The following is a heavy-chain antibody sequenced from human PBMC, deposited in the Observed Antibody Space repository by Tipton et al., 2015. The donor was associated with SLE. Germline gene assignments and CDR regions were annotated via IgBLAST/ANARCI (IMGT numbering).Heavy chain of an antibody. CDR1: GGTFSSYT. Sequence: QLVQSGAEVKKPGSSVKVSCKASGGTFSSYTISWVRQAPGQGLEWMGGIIPIFGTANYAQKFQGRVTITADESTSTAYMELSSLRSEDTAVYYCARDKASSSWGGVYYYGMDVWGQGTTVTVSS. CDR3: ARDKASSSWGGVYYYGMDV. J-gene: IGHJ6*02. CDR2: IIPIFGTA. D-gene: IGHD6-6*01. V-gene: IGHV1-69*01.